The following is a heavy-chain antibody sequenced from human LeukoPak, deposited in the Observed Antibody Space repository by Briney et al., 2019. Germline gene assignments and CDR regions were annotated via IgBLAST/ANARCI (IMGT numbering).Heavy chain of an antibody. Sequence: PGGSLRLSCAASGFTFSSYSMNWVRQAPGKGLEWVSSISSSSSYIYYADSVKGRFTISRDNAKNSLYLQMNSLRAEDTAVYYCARGRYYYDSSGYFAFFQVDAFDIWGQGTMVTVSS. CDR2: ISSSSSYI. J-gene: IGHJ3*02. V-gene: IGHV3-21*01. CDR1: GFTFSSYS. CDR3: ARGRYYYDSSGYFAFFQVDAFDI. D-gene: IGHD3-22*01.